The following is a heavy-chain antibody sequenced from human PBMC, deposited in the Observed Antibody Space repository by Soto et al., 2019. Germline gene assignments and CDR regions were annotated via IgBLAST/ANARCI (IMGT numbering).Heavy chain of an antibody. V-gene: IGHV4-61*01. J-gene: IGHJ4*02. CDR3: AAGWNPRPLDY. CDR2: MYYSGGT. D-gene: IGHD1-1*01. CDR1: GGSVSSGSYY. Sequence: QVQLQESGPGLVKPSETLSLTCTVSGGSVSSGSYYWSWIRQPPGKGLEWIGYMYYSGGTNPNPPLKTRVTISGDTSKNQFSLKLISMSAADTAGYFCAAGWNPRPLDYWGQGTLVTVSS.